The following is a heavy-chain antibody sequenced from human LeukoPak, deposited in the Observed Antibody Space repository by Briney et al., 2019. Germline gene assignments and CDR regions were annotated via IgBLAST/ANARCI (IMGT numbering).Heavy chain of an antibody. V-gene: IGHV3-53*01. Sequence: GGSLRLSCAASGFTVNSNYMSRVRQAPGKGLEWVSVIYSGGSTYYADSVKGRFTISRDNSKNTLYLQMNSLRAEDTAVYYCARGPVVPAAIRAYYYYYYGMDVWGQGATVTVSS. CDR3: ARGPVVPAAIRAYYYYYYGMDV. CDR2: IYSGGST. CDR1: GFTVNSNY. J-gene: IGHJ6*02. D-gene: IGHD2-2*02.